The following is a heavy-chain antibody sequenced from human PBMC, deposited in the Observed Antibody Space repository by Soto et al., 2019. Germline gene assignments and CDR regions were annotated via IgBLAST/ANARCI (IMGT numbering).Heavy chain of an antibody. Sequence: GGSLRLSCAASGFTVSSYAMSWVRQAPGKGLEWVSAISGSGGSTYYADSVKGRFTISRDNSKNTLYLQMSSLRAEDTAVYYCVKSYSSGWYDNWFDPWGREPWSPSPQ. CDR1: GFTVSSYA. CDR3: VKSYSSGWYDNWFDP. V-gene: IGHV3-23*01. D-gene: IGHD6-19*01. J-gene: IGHJ5*02. CDR2: ISGSGGST.